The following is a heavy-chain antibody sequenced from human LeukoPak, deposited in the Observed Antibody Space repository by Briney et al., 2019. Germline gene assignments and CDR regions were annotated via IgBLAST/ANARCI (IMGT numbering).Heavy chain of an antibody. CDR1: GFTFSSYG. CDR3: AKDLDGYGDHQFDY. CDR2: IWYDGSNK. V-gene: IGHV3-33*06. J-gene: IGHJ4*02. Sequence: PGGSLRPSCAASGFTFSSYGMHWVRQAPGKVLEWVAVIWYDGSNKYYADSVKGRFTISRDNSKNTLYLQMNSLRAEDTAVYYCAKDLDGYGDHQFDYWGQGTLVTVSS. D-gene: IGHD4-17*01.